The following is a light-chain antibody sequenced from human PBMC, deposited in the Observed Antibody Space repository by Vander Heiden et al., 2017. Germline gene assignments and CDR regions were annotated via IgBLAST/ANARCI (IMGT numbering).Light chain of an antibody. J-gene: IGLJ3*02. CDR1: SSDVGAYDY. Sequence: QSVLPHPASLSRSPGHSLTISCIGTSSDVGAYDYVSWYQQYPGKGPKLVIYDVTTRPSGVSNRFSGSKSGNTASLTSSGLQTEDEADYYCSSSSTSRTALVFGGGTKLTVL. V-gene: IGLV2-14*01. CDR3: SSSSTSRTALV. CDR2: DVT.